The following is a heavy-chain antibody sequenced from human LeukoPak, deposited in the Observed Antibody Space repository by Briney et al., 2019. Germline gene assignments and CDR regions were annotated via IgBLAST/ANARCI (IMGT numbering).Heavy chain of an antibody. V-gene: IGHV3-21*04. D-gene: IGHD6-13*01. CDR2: ITSSSTYI. CDR1: GFTFSSYN. CDR3: ARDYQQQLVSVGGY. J-gene: IGHJ4*02. Sequence: GGSLRLSCAASGFTFSSYNMNWVRQAPGKGLEWVSSITSSSTYIYYADSVKGRFTISRDNARNSLSLQMNSLRAEDTAVYYCARDYQQQLVSVGGYWGQGTLVTVSS.